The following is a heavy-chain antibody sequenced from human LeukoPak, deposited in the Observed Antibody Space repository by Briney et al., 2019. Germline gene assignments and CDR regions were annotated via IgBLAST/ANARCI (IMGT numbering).Heavy chain of an antibody. CDR1: GGSISSGGYY. V-gene: IGHV4-31*03. D-gene: IGHD1-7*01. Sequence: PSETLSLTCTVSGGSISSGGYYWSWIRQHPGKGLERIGYIYYSGSTYYNPSLKSRVTISVDTSKNQFSLKLSSVTAADTAVYYCARDLTGTTDRYYYYMDVWGKGTTVTVSS. CDR3: ARDLTGTTDRYYYYMDV. CDR2: IYYSGST. J-gene: IGHJ6*03.